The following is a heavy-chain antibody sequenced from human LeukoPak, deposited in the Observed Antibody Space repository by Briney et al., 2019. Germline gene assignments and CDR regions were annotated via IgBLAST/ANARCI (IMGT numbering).Heavy chain of an antibody. V-gene: IGHV1-2*02. CDR2: INPNSGGT. J-gene: IGHJ4*02. Sequence: ASVKVSCKASGYTFTGYYMHWVRQAPGQGLEWMGWINPNSGGTNYAQKFQGRVTMTRDTSISTAYMELSRLRSDDTAVYYCARSNGYGSGSYYDYWGQGTLVTVSS. D-gene: IGHD3-10*01. CDR1: GYTFTGYY. CDR3: ARSNGYGSGSYYDY.